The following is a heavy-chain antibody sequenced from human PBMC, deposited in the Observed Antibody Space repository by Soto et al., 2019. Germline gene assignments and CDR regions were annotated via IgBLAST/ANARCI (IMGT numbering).Heavy chain of an antibody. CDR3: ARVGLLTMVRGVTNGMDV. V-gene: IGHV1-69*13. CDR2: IIPIFGTA. Sequence: ASVKVSCKASGGTFSSYAISWVRQAPGQGLEWMGGIIPIFGTANYAQKFQGRVTITADESTSTAYMELSSLRSEDTAVYYFARVGLLTMVRGVTNGMDVWGQGTTVTVSS. CDR1: GGTFSSYA. D-gene: IGHD3-10*01. J-gene: IGHJ6*02.